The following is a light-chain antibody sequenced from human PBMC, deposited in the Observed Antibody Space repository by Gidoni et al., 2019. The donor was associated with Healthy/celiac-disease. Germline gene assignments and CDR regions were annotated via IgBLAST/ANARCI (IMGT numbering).Light chain of an antibody. V-gene: IGKV1-33*01. CDR3: QQYDNLPLT. Sequence: DIQMTQSPSSLSASVGDRVTITCQASQDISNYLNWYQQKPGKAPKLPIYDASKLETGVPTRFSGSGSGTDFSFTISSLQPEDLATYYCQQYDNLPLTFXXXTQLEIK. J-gene: IGKJ4*01. CDR2: DAS. CDR1: QDISNY.